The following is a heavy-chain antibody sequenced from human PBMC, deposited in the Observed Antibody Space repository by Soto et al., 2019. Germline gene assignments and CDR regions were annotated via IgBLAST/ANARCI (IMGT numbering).Heavy chain of an antibody. J-gene: IGHJ6*02. D-gene: IGHD3-3*01. CDR1: GFIFRDFY. CDR2: ISSSSSST. Sequence: KPGGSLRLSCAASGFIFRDFYMSWIRQVPGKGLEWLSKISSSSSSTDYADSVKGRFTISRDNAKNSLYRQMSSLRAEDTAVYYCARDRGGGSIFGGHYGMDVWGQGTTVTVSS. CDR3: ARDRGGGSIFGGHYGMDV. V-gene: IGHV3-11*06.